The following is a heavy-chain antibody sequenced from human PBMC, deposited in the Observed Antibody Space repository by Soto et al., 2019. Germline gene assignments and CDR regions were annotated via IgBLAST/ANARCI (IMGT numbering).Heavy chain of an antibody. CDR1: GGSISSSYYY. D-gene: IGHD3-3*01. V-gene: IGHV4-39*01. CDR3: ARHDSRSGYSPDY. Sequence: QLQLQESGPGLVRPSETLSPTCTVSGGSISSSYYYWGWIRQPPGKGLEWIGYIYYSGGTYYNPSLKSRVTISVDTSKNQFSLRLSSVTAADTAVYSCARHDSRSGYSPDYWGQGTLVTVSS. J-gene: IGHJ4*02. CDR2: IYYSGGT.